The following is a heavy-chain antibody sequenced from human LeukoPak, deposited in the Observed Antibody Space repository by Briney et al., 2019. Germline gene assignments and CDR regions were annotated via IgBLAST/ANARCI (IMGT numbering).Heavy chain of an antibody. CDR1: GFTFDDYA. J-gene: IGHJ3*02. CDR2: ISWNSGSI. CDR3: AKDRGVGAKEAFDI. Sequence: GGSLRLSCAASGFTFDDYAMHWVRQAPGKGLEWVSGISWNSGSIGYADSVKGRFTISRDNAKNSLYLQMNSLRAEDTALYYCAKDRGVGAKEAFDIWGQGTMVTVSS. D-gene: IGHD1-26*01. V-gene: IGHV3-9*01.